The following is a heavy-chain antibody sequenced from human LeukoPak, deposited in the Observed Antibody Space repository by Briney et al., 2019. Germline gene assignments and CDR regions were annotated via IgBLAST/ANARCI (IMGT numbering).Heavy chain of an antibody. CDR3: ARDVLR. V-gene: IGHV4-4*07. CDR1: DDSIRNFF. J-gene: IGHJ4*02. CDR2: IYTSGST. Sequence: SETLSLTCSVSDDSIRNFFWSWIRQPAGKGLEWIGRIYTSGSTDYNPSLRSRVTMSVDTSRNQFSLKLTSVTAADTAVYYCARDVLRWGQGTLVTVSP.